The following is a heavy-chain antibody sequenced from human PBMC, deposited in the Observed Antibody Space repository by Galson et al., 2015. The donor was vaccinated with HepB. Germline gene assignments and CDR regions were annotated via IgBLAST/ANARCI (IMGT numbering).Heavy chain of an antibody. CDR3: ARAYSSGWHGMDV. D-gene: IGHD6-19*01. J-gene: IGHJ6*02. CDR2: TYYRSKWYN. Sequence: CAISGDSVSSNSAAWNWIRQSPSRGLEWLGRTYYRSKWYNDYAVSVKSRITINPDTSKNQFSLKLSSVTAADTAVYYCARAYSSGWHGMDVWGQGTTVTVSS. V-gene: IGHV6-1*01. CDR1: GDSVSSNSAA.